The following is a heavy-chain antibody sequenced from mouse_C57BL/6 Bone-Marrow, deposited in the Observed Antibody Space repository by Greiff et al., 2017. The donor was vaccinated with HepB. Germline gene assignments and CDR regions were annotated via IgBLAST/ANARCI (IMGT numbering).Heavy chain of an antibody. Sequence: EVHLVESGGGLVQPGGSLKLSFAASGFTFSDYYMYWVRQTPEKRLEWVAYISNGGGSTYYPDTVKGRFTISRDNAKHTLYLQMSRLKSEDTAMYYCARGGSSGSAWFAYWGQGTLVTVSA. J-gene: IGHJ3*01. CDR3: ARGGSSGSAWFAY. V-gene: IGHV5-12*01. CDR1: GFTFSDYY. CDR2: ISNGGGST. D-gene: IGHD3-2*02.